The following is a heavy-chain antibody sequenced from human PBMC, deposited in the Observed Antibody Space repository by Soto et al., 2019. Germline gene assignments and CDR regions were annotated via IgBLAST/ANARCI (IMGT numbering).Heavy chain of an antibody. V-gene: IGHV1-69*13. CDR1: GGTFSSYA. CDR3: AIDSPPWGAYYPGLDV. CDR2: IIPIFGTA. D-gene: IGHD1-26*01. J-gene: IGHJ6*02. Sequence: SVKVSCKASGGTFSSYAISWVRHVPGQGLELVGGIIPIFGTANSAQKFQCRFTIPADESTSTAYMELSSLRSEDTAVYYCAIDSPPWGAYYPGLDVWG.